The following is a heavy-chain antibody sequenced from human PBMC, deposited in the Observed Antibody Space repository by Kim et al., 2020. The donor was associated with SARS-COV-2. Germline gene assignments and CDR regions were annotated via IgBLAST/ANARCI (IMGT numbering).Heavy chain of an antibody. Sequence: VKGRFTISRDNAKNSLYLQMNSLRAEDTAVYYCASRYSGDDYGSIFSGWCWGQGTLVTVSS. V-gene: IGHV3-11*06. D-gene: IGHD5-12*01. J-gene: IGHJ4*02. CDR3: ASRYSGDDYGSIFSGWC.